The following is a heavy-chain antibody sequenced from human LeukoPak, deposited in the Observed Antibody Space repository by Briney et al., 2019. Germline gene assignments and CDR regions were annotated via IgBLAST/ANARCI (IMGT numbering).Heavy chain of an antibody. V-gene: IGHV3-74*01. CDR3: ARDTAMPRIYYYYYGMDV. CDR1: GFTFSSYW. J-gene: IGHJ6*02. D-gene: IGHD5-18*01. Sequence: GGSLRLSCAASGFTFSSYWMHWVRQAPGKGLVWVSRINSDGGSTSYADSVKGRFTISRDNAKNTLYLHMNSLRAEDTAVYYCARDTAMPRIYYYYYGMDVWGQGTTVTVSS. CDR2: INSDGGST.